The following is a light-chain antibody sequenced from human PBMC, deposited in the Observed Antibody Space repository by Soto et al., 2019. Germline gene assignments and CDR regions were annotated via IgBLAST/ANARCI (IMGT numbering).Light chain of an antibody. CDR3: QQYGSSHLA. V-gene: IGKV3-20*01. J-gene: IGKJ3*01. Sequence: EIVLTQSPGTLSLSPGERATLSCRASQSVSSSYLAWYQQKPGQAPRVLIYGASSRATGIPDRFSGSGSGTHFTLTISRLEPEDFAVYYCQQYGSSHLAFGPGTKVDIK. CDR1: QSVSSSY. CDR2: GAS.